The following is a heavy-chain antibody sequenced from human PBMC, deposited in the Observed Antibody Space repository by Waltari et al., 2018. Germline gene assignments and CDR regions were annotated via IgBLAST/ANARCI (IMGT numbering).Heavy chain of an antibody. D-gene: IGHD1-26*01. CDR3: TRLRSGSCSDF. Sequence: EVRLVESGGGLVQPGRSLRLSCTASGFTFGDYAMSWVRQAPGKRLVWLGFIRSKVYGETREDAASVKGRFTVSRDDSKSIASLQMNSLKTEDTAVYYCTRLRSGSCSDFWGQGILVTVSS. V-gene: IGHV3-49*04. CDR2: IRSKVYGETR. CDR1: GFTFGDYA. J-gene: IGHJ4*02.